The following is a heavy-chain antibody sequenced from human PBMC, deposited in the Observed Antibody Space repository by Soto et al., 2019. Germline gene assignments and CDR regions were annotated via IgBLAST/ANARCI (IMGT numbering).Heavy chain of an antibody. V-gene: IGHV4-39*01. CDR3: ASQYSKTSFDY. Sequence: SETLSLTCTVSGGSISSSSYYWGWIRQPPGKGLEWIGSIYYSGSTYYNPSLKSRVTISVDTSKNQFSLKLSSVTAADTAVYYCASQYSKTSFDYWGQGTLVTVSS. CDR2: IYYSGST. J-gene: IGHJ4*02. CDR1: GGSISSSSYY. D-gene: IGHD6-13*01.